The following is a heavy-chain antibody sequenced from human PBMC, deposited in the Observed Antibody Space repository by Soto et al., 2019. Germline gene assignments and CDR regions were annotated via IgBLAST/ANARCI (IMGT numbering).Heavy chain of an antibody. V-gene: IGHV4-59*01. J-gene: IGHJ3*01. Sequence: QVQLQESGPGLVKPSETLSLTCVVSGDSIIRSFWGWIRQPPGRGLEWIAYIADTGITFSNPSLKSRRSMSVDTYKNEFSLTLTAMTAADTAIYYCARGAGDFSGPDTCEFWGQGTLVTVSS. CDR2: IADTGIT. CDR3: ARGAGDFSGPDTCEF. CDR1: GDSIIRSF. D-gene: IGHD3-10*01.